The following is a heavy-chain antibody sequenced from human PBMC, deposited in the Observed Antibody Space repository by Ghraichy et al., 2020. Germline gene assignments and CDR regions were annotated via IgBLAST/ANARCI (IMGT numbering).Heavy chain of an antibody. V-gene: IGHV3-23*01. CDR2: VSGSGGGT. J-gene: IGHJ6*02. CDR3: ARIVGGGMDV. D-gene: IGHD2-15*01. CDR1: GFTFSNYG. Sequence: GGSLRLSCAASGFTFSNYGMSWVRQAPGKGLEWVSAVSGSGGGTYYADSVKGRFTISRDNSKNTLYLQMNSLRVEDTAVYYCARIVGGGMDVWGQGTTVTVSS.